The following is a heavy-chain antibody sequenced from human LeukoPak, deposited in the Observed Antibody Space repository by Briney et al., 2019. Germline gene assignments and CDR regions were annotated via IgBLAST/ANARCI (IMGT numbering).Heavy chain of an antibody. J-gene: IGHJ6*04. Sequence: GGSLRLSCAASGFTFSSYAMSWVRQAPGKGLEYVSAISSNGGSTYYANSVKGRFTISRDNSKNTLYLQMGSLRAEDMAVYYCAELGITMIGGVWGKGTTVTISS. V-gene: IGHV3-64*01. CDR2: ISSNGGST. CDR3: AELGITMIGGV. D-gene: IGHD3-10*02. CDR1: GFTFSSYA.